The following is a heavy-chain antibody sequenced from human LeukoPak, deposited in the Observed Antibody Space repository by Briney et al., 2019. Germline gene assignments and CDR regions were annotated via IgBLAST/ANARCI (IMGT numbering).Heavy chain of an antibody. D-gene: IGHD3-22*01. CDR3: AKDQVGYYDSSGYYSSPGDY. J-gene: IGHJ4*02. CDR2: IRYDGSNK. Sequence: PGGSLRLSCAASGFTFSSYGMHWVRQAPAQGLEWVAFIRYDGSNKYYADSVKGRFTISRDNSKNTLYLQMNSLRAEDTAVYYCAKDQVGYYDSSGYYSSPGDYWGQGTLVTVSS. CDR1: GFTFSSYG. V-gene: IGHV3-30*02.